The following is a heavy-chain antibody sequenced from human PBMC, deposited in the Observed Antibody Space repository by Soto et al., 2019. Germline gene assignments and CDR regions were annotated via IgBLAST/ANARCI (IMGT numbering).Heavy chain of an antibody. CDR3: AKERFQ. CDR2: IGYDGSEK. Sequence: QVQLVESGGGVVQPGASLRLSCAASGFTFSDYGMHWVRQAPGKGLQWVALIGYDGSEKRYAESVKGRFTVSRDNAKNTVYLQMNGLGVEDTAVYYWAKERFQ. V-gene: IGHV3-30*02. CDR1: GFTFSDYG. J-gene: IGHJ1*01.